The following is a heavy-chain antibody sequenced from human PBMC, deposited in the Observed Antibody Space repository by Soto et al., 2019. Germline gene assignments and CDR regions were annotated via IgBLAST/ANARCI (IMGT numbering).Heavy chain of an antibody. Sequence: PSETLSLTCTVSGGSVRGSRYYWGWIRQTPGKGLEWIGSVYFSGNSHYNPSLKSRVTVSLDTSTNQFSLRLSSVTAADTAMYFCARLDYSNLGSTYYYYLDVWGKGTTVTVSS. CDR2: VYFSGNS. J-gene: IGHJ6*03. D-gene: IGHD4-4*01. CDR3: ARLDYSNLGSTYYYYLDV. CDR1: GGSVRGSRYY. V-gene: IGHV4-39*01.